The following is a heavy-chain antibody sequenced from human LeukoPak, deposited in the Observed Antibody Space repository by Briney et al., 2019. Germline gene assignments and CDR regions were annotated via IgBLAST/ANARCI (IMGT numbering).Heavy chain of an antibody. CDR3: ARFVWYSSSWYGGWFDP. Sequence: ASVKVSCKASGGTFSSYAISWVRQAPGQGLEWMGGIIPIFGTANYAQKFQGRVTITADKSTSTAYMELSSLRSEDTAVYYCARFVWYSSSWYGGWFDPWGQGTLVTVSS. V-gene: IGHV1-69*06. CDR1: GGTFSSYA. J-gene: IGHJ5*02. CDR2: IIPIFGTA. D-gene: IGHD6-13*01.